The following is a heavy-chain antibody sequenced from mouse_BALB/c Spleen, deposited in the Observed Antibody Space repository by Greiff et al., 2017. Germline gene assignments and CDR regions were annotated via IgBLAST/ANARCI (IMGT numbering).Heavy chain of an antibody. D-gene: IGHD1-1*01. J-gene: IGHJ4*01. CDR1: GFTFSSFG. V-gene: IGHV5-17*02. Sequence: EVQGVESGGGLVKPGGSLKLSCAASGFTFSSFGMHWVRQAPEKGLEWVAYISSGSSTIYYADTVKGRFTISRDNPKNTLFLQMTSLRSEDTAMYYCARTTTVVEGYAMDYWGQGTSVTVSS. CDR3: ARTTTVVEGYAMDY. CDR2: ISSGSSTI.